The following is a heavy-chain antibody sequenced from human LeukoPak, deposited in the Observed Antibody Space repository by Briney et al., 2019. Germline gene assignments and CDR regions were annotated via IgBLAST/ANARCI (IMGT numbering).Heavy chain of an antibody. V-gene: IGHV4-59*01. CDR2: IYYSGST. D-gene: IGHD6-13*01. Sequence: SETLSLTCTVSGGSISSYYWSWIRQPPGKGLEWMGYIYYSGSTNYNPSLKSRVTISVDTSKNQFSLKMSSVTAADTAVYYCAREWAAAGTVSFDYWGQGTLVTVSS. J-gene: IGHJ4*02. CDR1: GGSISSYY. CDR3: AREWAAAGTVSFDY.